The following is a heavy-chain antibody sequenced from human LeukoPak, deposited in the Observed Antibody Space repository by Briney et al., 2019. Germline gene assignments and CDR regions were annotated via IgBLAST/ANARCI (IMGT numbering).Heavy chain of an antibody. CDR2: IRSDGSNK. CDR3: ARAGLVYYFDY. Sequence: GGSLRLSCAGSGFSFSSYGMHWVRQAPGKGLEWMAFIRSDGSNKYYADSVKGRFTISRDNSKNTPYLQMNSLRAEDTAVHYCARAGLVYYFDYWGQGTLVTVSS. J-gene: IGHJ4*02. D-gene: IGHD3/OR15-3a*01. V-gene: IGHV3-30*02. CDR1: GFSFSSYG.